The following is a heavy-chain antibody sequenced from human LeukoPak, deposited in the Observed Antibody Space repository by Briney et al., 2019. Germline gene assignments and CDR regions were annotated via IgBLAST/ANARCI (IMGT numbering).Heavy chain of an antibody. Sequence: GGSLRLSCAASGFTFSSYAMHWVRQAPGKGLEWVAVISYDGSNKYYADSVKGRFTISRDNSKNTLYLQMNSLRAEDTAVYYCAKDGAWNSGRFDYWGQGTLVTVSS. V-gene: IGHV3-30-3*01. J-gene: IGHJ4*02. CDR2: ISYDGSNK. D-gene: IGHD1-7*01. CDR3: AKDGAWNSGRFDY. CDR1: GFTFSSYA.